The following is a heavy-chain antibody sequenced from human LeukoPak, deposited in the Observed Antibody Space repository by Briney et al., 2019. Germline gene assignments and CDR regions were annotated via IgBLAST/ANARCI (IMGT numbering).Heavy chain of an antibody. CDR2: INPNSGGT. D-gene: IGHD2-2*01. CDR3: ARGDEYCSSNSCSSPDY. Sequence: ASVKVSCKASGYTFTGYYMHWVRQAPGQGLEWMGWINPNSGGTNYAQKFQGRVTMTRDTSISTAYMELSRLRSDDTAVYYCARGDEYCSSNSCSSPDYWGQGTLVTVSS. J-gene: IGHJ4*02. V-gene: IGHV1-2*02. CDR1: GYTFTGYY.